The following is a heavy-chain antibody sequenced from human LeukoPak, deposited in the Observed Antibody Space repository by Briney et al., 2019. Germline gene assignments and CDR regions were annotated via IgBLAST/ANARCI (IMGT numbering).Heavy chain of an antibody. CDR3: AKDPVVPAAIRGVYFDY. J-gene: IGHJ4*02. Sequence: GGSLTLSCAASGFTFSSYAMSWVRQAPGKGLEWVSAISGSGGSTYYADSVKGRFTISRDNSKNTLYLQMNSLRAEDTAVYYCAKDPVVPAAIRGVYFDYWGQGTLVTVSS. CDR2: ISGSGGST. CDR1: GFTFSSYA. D-gene: IGHD2-2*02. V-gene: IGHV3-23*01.